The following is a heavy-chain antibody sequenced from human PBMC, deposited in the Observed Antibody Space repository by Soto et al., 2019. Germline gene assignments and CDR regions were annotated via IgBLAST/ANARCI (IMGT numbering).Heavy chain of an antibody. CDR2: IYYSGST. V-gene: IGHV4-59*08. Sequence: SETLSLTCTVSGGSISSYYWSWIRQPPGKGLEWIGYIYYSGSTNYNPSLKSRVTISVDTSKNQFSLKLSSVTAADTAVYYCATTITTVTHEYFQHWGQGTLVTVSS. CDR3: ATTITTVTHEYFQH. J-gene: IGHJ1*01. CDR1: GGSISSYY. D-gene: IGHD4-17*01.